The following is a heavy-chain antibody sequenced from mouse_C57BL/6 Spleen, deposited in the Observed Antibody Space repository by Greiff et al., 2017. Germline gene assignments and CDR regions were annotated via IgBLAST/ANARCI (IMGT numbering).Heavy chain of an antibody. Sequence: EVKLVESGGGLVKPGGSLKLSCAASGFTFSSYAMSWVRQTPEKRLEWVATISDGGSYTYYPDNVKGRSTISRDNAKNNLYLQMSHLKSEDTAMYYCARDRLLAFDYWGQGTTLTVSS. D-gene: IGHD1-1*02. J-gene: IGHJ2*01. CDR2: ISDGGSYT. V-gene: IGHV5-4*01. CDR1: GFTFSSYA. CDR3: ARDRLLAFDY.